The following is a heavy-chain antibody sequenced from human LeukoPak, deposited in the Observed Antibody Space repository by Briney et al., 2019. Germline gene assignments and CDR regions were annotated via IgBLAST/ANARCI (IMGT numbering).Heavy chain of an antibody. J-gene: IGHJ4*02. Sequence: ASVKVSCKASGYTFNNYYMHWVRQAPGQGLEWMGGIIPIFGTANYAQKFQGRVTITADESTSTAYMELSSLRSEDTAVYYCARGAGRDGYNYGYWGQGTLVTVSS. V-gene: IGHV1-69*13. D-gene: IGHD5-24*01. CDR1: GYTFNNYY. CDR2: IIPIFGTA. CDR3: ARGAGRDGYNYGY.